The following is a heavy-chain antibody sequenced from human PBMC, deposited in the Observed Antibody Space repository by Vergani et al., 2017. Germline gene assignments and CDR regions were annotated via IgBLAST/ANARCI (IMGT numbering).Heavy chain of an antibody. V-gene: IGHV4-39*01. D-gene: IGHD3-22*01. CDR2: MFYSGTT. CDR3: ARGKYNSGDYYYYYGLDV. J-gene: IGHJ6*02. CDR1: GGSINSRSYY. Sequence: QLQLKESGPGLVKPSETLSLTCDVSGGSINSRSYYWAWIRQPPGKGLEWIGMMFYSGTTYYNPSLKSRVTIFLDTSKSQFSLKVTSVTAADTAVYFCARGKYNSGDYYYYYGLDVWGQGTTATVSS.